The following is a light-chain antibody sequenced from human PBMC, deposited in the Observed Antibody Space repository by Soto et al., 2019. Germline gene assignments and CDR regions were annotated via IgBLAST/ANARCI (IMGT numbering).Light chain of an antibody. CDR3: NSYSGSNNFVV. J-gene: IGLJ1*01. CDR1: SSDVGGYDY. Sequence: QSVLTQPASVSGSPGQSITISCTGTSSDVGGYDYVSWYQQHPGKAPELIIYEVNKRPSGVPDRFSGSKSGNTASLTVSGLQAEDEADYYCNSYSGSNNFVVFGTGTKVTVL. V-gene: IGLV2-8*01. CDR2: EVN.